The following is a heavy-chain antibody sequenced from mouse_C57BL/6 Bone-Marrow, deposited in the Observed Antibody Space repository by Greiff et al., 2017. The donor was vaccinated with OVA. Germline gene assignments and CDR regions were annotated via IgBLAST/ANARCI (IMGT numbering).Heavy chain of an antibody. V-gene: IGHV5-17*01. CDR1: GFTFSDYG. Sequence: EVKLVESGGGLVKPGGSLKLSCAASGFTFSDYGMHWVRQAPEKGLEWVAYISSGSSTIYYADTVKGGFTISRDNAKNTRFLQMTSLRSEDTAMYYCARIDGYSLFDYWGQGTTLTVSS. CDR2: ISSGSSTI. CDR3: ARIDGYSLFDY. D-gene: IGHD2-3*01. J-gene: IGHJ2*01.